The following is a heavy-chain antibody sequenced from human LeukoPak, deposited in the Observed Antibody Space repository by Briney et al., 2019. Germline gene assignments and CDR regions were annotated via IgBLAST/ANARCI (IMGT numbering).Heavy chain of an antibody. D-gene: IGHD3-22*01. CDR2: ISYDGSNK. Sequence: HPGRSLRLSCAASGFTFSSYGMHWVRQAPGKGLEWVAVISYDGSNKYYADSVKGRFTISRDNSKNTLYLQMNSLRAEDTAVYYCARDPRGVDYYDSSGGDYWGQGTLVTVSS. CDR1: GFTFSSYG. V-gene: IGHV3-30*03. J-gene: IGHJ4*02. CDR3: ARDPRGVDYYDSSGGDY.